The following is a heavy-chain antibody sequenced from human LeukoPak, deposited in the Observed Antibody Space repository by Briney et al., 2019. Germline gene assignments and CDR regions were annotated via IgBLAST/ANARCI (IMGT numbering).Heavy chain of an antibody. CDR3: ANGLSS. Sequence: GGSLRLSCAASGFTFDDFAMYWVRHAPGRGLEWVSGISWNSGSIGYADSVKGRFTISRDNAKNSLYLQMNSLRAEDTALYYCANGLSSWGQGTLVTVSS. D-gene: IGHD3-3*02. CDR2: ISWNSGSI. J-gene: IGHJ4*02. V-gene: IGHV3-9*01. CDR1: GFTFDDFA.